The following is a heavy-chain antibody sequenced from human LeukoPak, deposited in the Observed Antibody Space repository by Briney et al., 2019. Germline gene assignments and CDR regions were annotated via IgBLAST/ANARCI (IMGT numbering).Heavy chain of an antibody. CDR1: GYSFTGYY. D-gene: IGHD5-24*01. J-gene: IGHJ4*02. CDR2: INPNSGGT. CDR3: ARGKDDYNFLPLGY. V-gene: IGHV1-2*02. Sequence: ASVKVSCKASGYSFTGYYMHWVRRAPGQGLEWMGWINPNSGGTNYAQKFQGRVTVTRDTSISTAYMELSRLRSDDTAVYYCARGKDDYNFLPLGYWGQGTLVTVSS.